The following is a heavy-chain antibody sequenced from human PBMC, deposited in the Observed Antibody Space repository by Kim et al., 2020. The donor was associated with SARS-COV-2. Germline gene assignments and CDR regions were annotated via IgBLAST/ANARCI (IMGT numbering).Heavy chain of an antibody. D-gene: IGHD5-12*01. Sequence: GGSLRPSCAASGFTFDDYAMHWVRQAPGKGLEWVSGISWNSGSIGYADSVKGRFTISRDNAKNSLYLQMNSLRAEDTALYYCAKAHSGYDGFDYWGQGTLVTVSS. V-gene: IGHV3-9*01. CDR3: AKAHSGYDGFDY. J-gene: IGHJ4*02. CDR2: ISWNSGSI. CDR1: GFTFDDYA.